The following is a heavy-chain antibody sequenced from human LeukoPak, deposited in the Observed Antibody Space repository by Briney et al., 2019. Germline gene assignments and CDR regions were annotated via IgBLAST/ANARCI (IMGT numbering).Heavy chain of an antibody. Sequence: PGGSLRLSCAASGFTFSSYATSWVRQAPGKGLEWVSAISGSGGSTYYADSVKGRFTISRDNSKNTLYLQMNSLRAEDTAVYYCAKDRPYGSGSYYVYYYYGMDVWGQGTTVTVSS. V-gene: IGHV3-23*01. D-gene: IGHD3-10*01. J-gene: IGHJ6*02. CDR3: AKDRPYGSGSYYVYYYYGMDV. CDR2: ISGSGGST. CDR1: GFTFSSYA.